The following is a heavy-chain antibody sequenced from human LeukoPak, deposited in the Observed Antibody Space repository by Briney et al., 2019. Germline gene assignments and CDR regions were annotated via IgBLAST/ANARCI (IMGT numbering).Heavy chain of an antibody. D-gene: IGHD1-26*01. J-gene: IGHJ6*03. CDR3: ARESRASYYLDYYCYYYMDV. V-gene: IGHV1-18*01. CDR2: ISAYNGNT. Sequence: GASVKVSCKASGYTFTSYGISWVRQAPGQGLEWMGWISAYNGNTNYAQKLQGRVTMTTDTSTSTAYMELRSLRSDDTAVYYCARESRASYYLDYYCYYYMDVWGKGTTVTVSS. CDR1: GYTFTSYG.